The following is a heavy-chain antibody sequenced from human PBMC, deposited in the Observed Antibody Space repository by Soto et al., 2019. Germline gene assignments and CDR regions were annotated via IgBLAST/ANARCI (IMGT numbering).Heavy chain of an antibody. CDR3: ARDRVLLWFGELLAYGMDV. Sequence: PWETLFLTFTVSVGSMSSGYYYCSWIRQPRGKGLEWIGYIYYSGSTYYNPSLKSRVTISVDTSKNQFSLKLSSVTAADTAVYYCARDRVLLWFGELLAYGMDVWGQGTTVTVS. D-gene: IGHD3-10*01. J-gene: IGHJ6*02. CDR1: VGSMSSGYYY. V-gene: IGHV4-30-4*01. CDR2: IYYSGST.